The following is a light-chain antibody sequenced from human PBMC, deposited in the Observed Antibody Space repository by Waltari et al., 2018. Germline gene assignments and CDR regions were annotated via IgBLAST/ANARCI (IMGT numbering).Light chain of an antibody. J-gene: IGKJ1*01. V-gene: IGKV4-1*01. Sequence: DIVMTQSPDSLTVSPGERATINCRSSQSVSDHVNNKNYLAWYRQKPGQPPKLHISWASTREFGVPDRFSGSGSGTEFTLTISSLQPEDVAVYYCQQYYNTPPTFGQGTKVEIK. CDR3: QQYYNTPPT. CDR1: QSVSDHVNNKNY. CDR2: WAS.